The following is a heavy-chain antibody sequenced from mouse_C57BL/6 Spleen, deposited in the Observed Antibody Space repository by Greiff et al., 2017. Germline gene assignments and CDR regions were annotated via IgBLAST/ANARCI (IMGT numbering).Heavy chain of an antibody. Sequence: VQLQQSGAELARPGASVKMSCKASGYTFTSYTMHWVKQRPGQGLEWIGYINPSSGYTKYNQKFKDKATLTADKSSSTAYMQLSSLTSEDSAVYYGARGGTTDYFDCWGQGTTLTVSS. V-gene: IGHV1-4*01. D-gene: IGHD2-1*01. J-gene: IGHJ2*01. CDR3: ARGGTTDYFDC. CDR2: INPSSGYT. CDR1: GYTFTSYT.